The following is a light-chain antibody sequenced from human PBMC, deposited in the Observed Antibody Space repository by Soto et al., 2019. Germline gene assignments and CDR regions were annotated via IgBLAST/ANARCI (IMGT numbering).Light chain of an antibody. CDR3: QQFNSYPPYT. CDR2: DAS. J-gene: IGKJ2*01. Sequence: AIPLTQSPSSLSASVGDRVTITCRASQGISSALAWYQQKPGKAPKLLIYDASSLECGVPSRFSGRGSGTDFTLTISSLQPEDFATYYCQQFNSYPPYTFGQGTKLEIK. CDR1: QGISSA. V-gene: IGKV1-13*02.